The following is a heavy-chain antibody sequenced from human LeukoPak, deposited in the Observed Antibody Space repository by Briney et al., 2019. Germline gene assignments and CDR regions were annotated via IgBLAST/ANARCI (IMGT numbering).Heavy chain of an antibody. V-gene: IGHV3-15*07. CDR2: IKSKTDGGTT. D-gene: IGHD3-3*01. CDR3: TTDPNTYYDFWSGYYPNYYYGMDV. Sequence: GGSLRLSCAASGFTFSNAWMNWVRQAPGEGLEWVGRIKSKTDGGTTDYAAPVKGRFTISRDDSKNTLYLQMNSLKPEDTAVYYCTTDPNTYYDFWSGYYPNYYYGMDVWGQGTTVTVSS. CDR1: GFTFSNAW. J-gene: IGHJ6*02.